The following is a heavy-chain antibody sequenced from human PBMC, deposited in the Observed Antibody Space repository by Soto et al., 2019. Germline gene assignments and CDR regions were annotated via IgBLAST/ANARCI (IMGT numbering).Heavy chain of an antibody. J-gene: IGHJ4*02. V-gene: IGHV4-31*03. CDR3: ARTDYGGNINFDY. CDR1: GGSISSGGYY. Sequence: QVQLQESGPGLVKPSQTLSLTCTVSGGSISSGGYYWSWIRQHPGKGLEWIGYIYYSGRTYYNPSLKSRVTISVDTSKNQFSLKLSSVTAADTAVYYCARTDYGGNINFDYWGQGTLVTVSS. CDR2: IYYSGRT. D-gene: IGHD4-17*01.